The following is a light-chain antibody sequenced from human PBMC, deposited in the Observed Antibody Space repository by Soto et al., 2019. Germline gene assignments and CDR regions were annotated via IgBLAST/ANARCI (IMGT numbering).Light chain of an antibody. Sequence: QSVLTQPISVSGSPGQSITISCTGNSNDIGTYDYVSWYQQHPGKAPKLMIYEVCNRPSGVSNRFSGSKSGNTASLTISGLQAEDEADYYCNSYTSSGTLGVFGTGTKLTVL. CDR3: NSYTSSGTLGV. CDR2: EVC. V-gene: IGLV2-14*01. CDR1: SNDIGTYDY. J-gene: IGLJ1*01.